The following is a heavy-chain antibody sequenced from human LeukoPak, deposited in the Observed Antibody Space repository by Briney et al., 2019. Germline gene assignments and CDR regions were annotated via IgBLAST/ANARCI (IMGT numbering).Heavy chain of an antibody. CDR1: GFTFDDYA. J-gene: IGHJ3*02. V-gene: IGHV3-9*01. CDR3: AKGAVYYAWNAFDI. CDR2: ISWNSGSI. Sequence: GGSLRLSCAASGFTFDDYAMHWVRQAPGKGLEWVSGISWNSGSIGYADSVKGRFTISRDNAKNSLYLQMNSLRAEDTASYYCAKGAVYYAWNAFDIWGQGTMVTVSS. D-gene: IGHD2-2*01.